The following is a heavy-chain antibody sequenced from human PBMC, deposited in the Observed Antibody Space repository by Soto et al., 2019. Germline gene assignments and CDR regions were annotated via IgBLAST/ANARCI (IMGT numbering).Heavy chain of an antibody. Sequence: GGSLRLSCAASGFTFSSYAMSWVRQAPGKGLEWVSAISGSGGSTYYADSVKGRFTISRDNSKNTLYLQMNSLRAEDTAVYYCAKDPRGSSTWYYYGMDVWGQGTTVTVSS. CDR2: ISGSGGST. CDR3: AKDPRGSSTWYYYGMDV. J-gene: IGHJ6*02. D-gene: IGHD6-13*01. V-gene: IGHV3-23*01. CDR1: GFTFSSYA.